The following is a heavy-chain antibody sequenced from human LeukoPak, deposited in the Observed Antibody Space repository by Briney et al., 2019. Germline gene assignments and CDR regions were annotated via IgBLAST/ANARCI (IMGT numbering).Heavy chain of an antibody. CDR2: IIPIFGTA. CDR3: ARDRANLGARGVLWFDP. J-gene: IGHJ5*02. Sequence: SVKVSCKASGGTFSSYAISWVRQAPGQGLEWMGGIIPIFGTANYAQKFQGRVTITADESTSTAYMELSSLRSEDTAVYYCARDRANLGARGVLWFDPWGQGTLVTVSS. V-gene: IGHV1-69*13. D-gene: IGHD3-10*01. CDR1: GGTFSSYA.